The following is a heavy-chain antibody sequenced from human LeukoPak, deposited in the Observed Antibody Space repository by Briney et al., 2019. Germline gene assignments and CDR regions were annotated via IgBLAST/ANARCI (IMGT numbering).Heavy chain of an antibody. D-gene: IGHD6-19*01. CDR1: GFTFSRYG. CDR3: AKDLSGDYYYYYMDV. CDR2: IRYDGSNK. Sequence: PGGSLRLSCAASGFTFSRYGMHWVRQAPGKGLERVAFIRYDGSNKDYADSVKGRFTISRDNSKNTLYLQMNSLRAEDTAVYYCAKDLSGDYYYYYMDVWGKGTTVTISS. J-gene: IGHJ6*03. V-gene: IGHV3-30*02.